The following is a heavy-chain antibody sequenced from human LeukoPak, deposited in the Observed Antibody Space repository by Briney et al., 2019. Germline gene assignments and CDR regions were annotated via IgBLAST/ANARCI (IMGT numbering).Heavy chain of an antibody. CDR1: GGSISSYY. D-gene: IGHD2-15*01. J-gene: IGHJ4*02. CDR2: IYYSGST. CDR3: ARGGSRAPWYFDY. Sequence: PSETLSLTCTVSGGSISSYYWSWIRQPPGKGLEWIGYIYYSGSTNYNPSLKSRVTISVDTSKNQFSLKLSSVTAADTAVYYCARGGSRAPWYFDYWGQGTLVTVSS. V-gene: IGHV4-59*01.